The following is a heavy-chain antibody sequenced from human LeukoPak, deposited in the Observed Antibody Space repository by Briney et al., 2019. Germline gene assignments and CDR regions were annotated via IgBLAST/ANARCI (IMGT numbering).Heavy chain of an antibody. V-gene: IGHV1-2*02. CDR1: GYTFTDYG. CDR2: INPNSGGT. Sequence: ASVKVSCKASGYTFTDYGISWVRQAPGQGLEWMGWINPNSGGTNYAQKFQGRVTMTRDTSISTAYMELSRLRSDDTAVYYCASQRWLQSDFDYWGQGTLVTVSS. CDR3: ASQRWLQSDFDY. J-gene: IGHJ4*02. D-gene: IGHD5-24*01.